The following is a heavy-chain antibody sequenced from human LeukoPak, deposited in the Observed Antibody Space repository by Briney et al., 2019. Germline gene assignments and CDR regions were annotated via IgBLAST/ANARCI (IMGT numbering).Heavy chain of an antibody. D-gene: IGHD2-2*01. CDR1: GLTVSSNY. CDR3: ARDRTYCSSTSCYPYYYYGMDV. J-gene: IGHJ6*02. V-gene: IGHV3-53*01. Sequence: GGSLRLSCAASGLTVSSNYMSWVRQAPGKGLEWVSVIYSGGSTYYADSVKGRFTISRDNSKNTLYLQMNSLRAEDTAVYYCARDRTYCSSTSCYPYYYYGMDVWGQGTTVTVSS. CDR2: IYSGGST.